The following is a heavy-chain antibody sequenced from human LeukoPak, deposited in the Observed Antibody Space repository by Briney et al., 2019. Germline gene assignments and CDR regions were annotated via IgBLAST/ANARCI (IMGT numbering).Heavy chain of an antibody. Sequence: SETLSLTCAVYGGSFSDYYWSWIRQPPGKGLDWIAEINHSGSTNYNPSLKSRVTISVDTSKNQFSLKLSSVTAADTAVYYCARVLRPFTIFGVVFKSIDYFDYWGQGTLVTVSS. V-gene: IGHV4-34*01. CDR2: INHSGST. CDR3: ARVLRPFTIFGVVFKSIDYFDY. J-gene: IGHJ4*02. D-gene: IGHD3-3*01. CDR1: GGSFSDYY.